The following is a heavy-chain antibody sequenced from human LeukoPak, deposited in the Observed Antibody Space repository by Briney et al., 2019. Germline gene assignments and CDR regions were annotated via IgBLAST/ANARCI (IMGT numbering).Heavy chain of an antibody. CDR2: IYSSGSS. Sequence: SETLSLTCPVSAHSISSRGSCWGWIRQPPGKGLEWIGSIYSSGSSYYNPSLKSRVTISVDTSKNQFSLKLSSMTAAYPAVYYCARQVGYAYGQVDYWGQGTLLTVSS. V-gene: IGHV4-39*01. J-gene: IGHJ4*02. CDR3: ARQVGYAYGQVDY. CDR1: AHSISSRGSC. D-gene: IGHD3-16*01.